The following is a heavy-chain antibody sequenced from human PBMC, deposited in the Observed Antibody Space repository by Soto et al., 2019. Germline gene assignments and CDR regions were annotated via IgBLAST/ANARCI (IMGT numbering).Heavy chain of an antibody. J-gene: IGHJ4*02. V-gene: IGHV4-30-4*01. CDR3: ARARLEDVWDSSGYYPYYFDY. D-gene: IGHD3-22*01. CDR1: GGSISSGDYY. Sequence: PSETLSLTCTVSGGSISSGDYYWSWIRQPPGKGLEWIGYIYYSGSTYYNPSLKSRVTISVDTSKNQFSLKLGSVTAADTAVYYCARARLEDVWDSSGYYPYYFDYWGQGTMVTVSS. CDR2: IYYSGST.